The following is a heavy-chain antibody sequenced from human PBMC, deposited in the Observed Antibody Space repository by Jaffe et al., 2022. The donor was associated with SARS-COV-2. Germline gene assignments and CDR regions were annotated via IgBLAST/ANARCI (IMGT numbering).Heavy chain of an antibody. D-gene: IGHD6-19*01. CDR3: AREGRKRIAVAGTVLVNGVGYYYGMDV. CDR1: GFTFSSYS. CDR2: ISSSSSYI. V-gene: IGHV3-21*01. Sequence: EVQLVESGGGLVKPGGSLRLSCAASGFTFSSYSMNWVRQAPGKGLEWVSSISSSSSYIYYADSVKGRFTISRDNAKNSLYLQMNSLRAEDTAVYYCAREGRKRIAVAGTVLVNGVGYYYGMDVWGQGTTVTVSS. J-gene: IGHJ6*02.